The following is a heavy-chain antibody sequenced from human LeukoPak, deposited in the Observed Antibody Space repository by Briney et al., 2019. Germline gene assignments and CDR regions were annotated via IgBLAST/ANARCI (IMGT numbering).Heavy chain of an antibody. CDR2: IIPIFGTA. V-gene: IGHV1-69*13. Sequence: GASVKVSCKASGGTFSSYAISWVRQAPGQGLEWMGGIIPIFGTANYAQKFQGRVTITADESTSTAYMELSSLRSEDTAVYYCARERARGVGYCSSTSCYRGVHDAFDIWGQGTMVTVSS. CDR3: ARERARGVGYCSSTSCYRGVHDAFDI. D-gene: IGHD2-2*01. J-gene: IGHJ3*02. CDR1: GGTFSSYA.